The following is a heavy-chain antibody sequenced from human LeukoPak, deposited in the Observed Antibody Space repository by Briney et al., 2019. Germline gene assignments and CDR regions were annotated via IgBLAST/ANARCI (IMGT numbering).Heavy chain of an antibody. D-gene: IGHD3-22*01. CDR2: IYYSGST. J-gene: IGHJ6*03. CDR1: GGSISSYY. V-gene: IGHV4-59*01. CDR3: TRSSEGRYYYDSSGFSYYYYYMDV. Sequence: SETLSLTCTASGGSISSYYWSWIRQPPGKGLEWIGYIYYSGSTNYNPSLKSRVTISVDTSKNQFSLKLSSVTAADTAVYYCTRSSEGRYYYDSSGFSYYYYYMDVWGKGTTVTISS.